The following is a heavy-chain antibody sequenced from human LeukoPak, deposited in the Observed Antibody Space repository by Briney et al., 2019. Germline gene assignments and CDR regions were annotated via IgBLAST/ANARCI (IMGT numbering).Heavy chain of an antibody. J-gene: IGHJ4*02. CDR2: INPNSGGT. Sequence: ASVKVSCKASGCTFTGYYMHWVRQAPGQGLEWMGWINPNSGGTNYAQKFQGRVTMTRDTSISTAYMELSRLRSDDTAVYYCARGAYYYDSSGYYSGFDYWGQGTLVTVSS. CDR3: ARGAYYYDSSGYYSGFDY. CDR1: GCTFTGYY. D-gene: IGHD3-22*01. V-gene: IGHV1-2*02.